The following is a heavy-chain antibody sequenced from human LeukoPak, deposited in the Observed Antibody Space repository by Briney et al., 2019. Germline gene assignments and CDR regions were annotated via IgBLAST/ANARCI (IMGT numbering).Heavy chain of an antibody. CDR3: AKDMGDYCSGGSCYNDY. V-gene: IGHV3-53*05. J-gene: IGHJ4*02. CDR2: IYTGGST. Sequence: GGSLRLSCAASGYTVSSNYMSWVRQAPGKGLEWVSVIYTGGSTYYADSVKGRFTISRDNSKNTLYLQMNSLRAEDTAVYYCAKDMGDYCSGGSCYNDYWGQGTLVTVSS. CDR1: GYTVSSNY. D-gene: IGHD2-15*01.